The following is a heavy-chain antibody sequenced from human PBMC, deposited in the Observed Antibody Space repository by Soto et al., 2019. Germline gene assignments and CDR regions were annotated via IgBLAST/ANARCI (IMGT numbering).Heavy chain of an antibody. Sequence: PGGSLRLSCAASGFNFSSYAMHWVRQAPGKGLEYVSAISSNGGSTYYANSVKGRFTISRDNSKNTLYLQMGSLRAEDMAVYYCARGVVVVAATYGMDVWGQGTTVTVSS. D-gene: IGHD2-15*01. J-gene: IGHJ6*02. V-gene: IGHV3-64*01. CDR3: ARGVVVVAATYGMDV. CDR2: ISSNGGST. CDR1: GFNFSSYA.